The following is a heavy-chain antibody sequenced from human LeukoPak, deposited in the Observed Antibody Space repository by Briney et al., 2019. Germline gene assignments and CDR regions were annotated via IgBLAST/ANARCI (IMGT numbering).Heavy chain of an antibody. CDR1: GFTFSSYA. CDR2: ISYDGSNK. Sequence: GRSLRLSCAASGFTFSSYAMHWVRQAPGKGLEWVAVISYDGSNKYYADSVKGRFTISRDNSKNTLYLQMNSLRAEDTAVYYCGRNPGGHASYSSREVWGKGPTATVS. CDR3: GRNPGGHASYSSREV. J-gene: IGHJ6*03. V-gene: IGHV3-30-3*01. D-gene: IGHD3-10*01.